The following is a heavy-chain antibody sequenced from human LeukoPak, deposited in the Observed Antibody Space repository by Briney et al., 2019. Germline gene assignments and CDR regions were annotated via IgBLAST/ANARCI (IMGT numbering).Heavy chain of an antibody. V-gene: IGHV3-13*01. J-gene: IGHJ3*02. CDR2: IGTAGDT. CDR1: GFTFSSYD. CDR3: ARGVPAYCGGDCYSDAFDI. D-gene: IGHD2-21*02. Sequence: GGSLRLPCAASGFTFSSYDMHWVRQATGKGLEWVSAIGTAGDTYYPGSVKGRFTISRENAKNSLYLQMNSLRAGDTAVYYCARGVPAYCGGDCYSDAFDIWGQGTMVTVSS.